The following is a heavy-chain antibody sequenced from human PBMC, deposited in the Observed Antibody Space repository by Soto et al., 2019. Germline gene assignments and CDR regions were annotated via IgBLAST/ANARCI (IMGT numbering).Heavy chain of an antibody. CDR1: GGSISSGDYY. V-gene: IGHV4-30-4*01. CDR2: IYYSEGT. Sequence: QVQLQESGPGLVKPSQTLSLTCTVSGGSISSGDYYWSWIRQPPGKGLEWIGYIYYSEGTYYNPSLKSRVTMSVHTSKNQFSLKRSSVTAADTAVYSCARVRGLVRGNIGVDYWGKGTLVSVSS. D-gene: IGHD3-10*01. CDR3: ARVRGLVRGNIGVDY. J-gene: IGHJ4*02.